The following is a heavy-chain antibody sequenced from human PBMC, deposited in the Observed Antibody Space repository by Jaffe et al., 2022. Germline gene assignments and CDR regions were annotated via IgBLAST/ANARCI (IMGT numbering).Heavy chain of an antibody. CDR2: IRSKAYGGTT. D-gene: IGHD1-26*01. Sequence: EVQLVESGGGLVQPGRSLRLSCTASGFTFGDYAMSWVRQAPGKGLEWVGFIRSKAYGGTTEYAASVKGRFTISRDDSKSIAYLQMNSLKTEDTAVYYCTRVAELPPRYYFDYWGQGTLVTVSS. CDR3: TRVAELPPRYYFDY. CDR1: GFTFGDYA. J-gene: IGHJ4*02. V-gene: IGHV3-49*04.